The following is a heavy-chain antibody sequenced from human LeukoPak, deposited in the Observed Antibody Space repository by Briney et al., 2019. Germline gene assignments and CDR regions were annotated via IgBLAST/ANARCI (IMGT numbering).Heavy chain of an antibody. D-gene: IGHD2-21*02. Sequence: KPSETLSLTCAVSGGSITTYYWTWIRQPPGQALEWIGYIYYTGNTKYNPSLESRVTMSIDTSKNEFSLKIYSVNAADTAVYFCVSGSVVTALDQWGQGTLVTVSS. CDR1: GGSITTYY. CDR2: IYYTGNT. V-gene: IGHV4-59*01. CDR3: VSGSVVTALDQ. J-gene: IGHJ4*02.